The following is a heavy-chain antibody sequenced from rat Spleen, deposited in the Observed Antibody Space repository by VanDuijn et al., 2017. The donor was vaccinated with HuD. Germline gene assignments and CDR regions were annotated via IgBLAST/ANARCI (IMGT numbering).Heavy chain of an antibody. CDR3: ATTMMVTRVSRFAY. CDR1: GFTFSRYW. V-gene: IGHV5-58*01. Sequence: EVQVAETGGGLVQPGRSLKLSCVASGFTFSRYWMYWVRQAPGKGLEWVSSISNDGGTTYYPDSVKGRFTISRDNAENTVYLQMNSLRSEDTATYYCATTMMVTRVSRFAYWGQGTLVTVSS. D-gene: IGHD1-12*03. J-gene: IGHJ3*01. CDR2: ISNDGGTT.